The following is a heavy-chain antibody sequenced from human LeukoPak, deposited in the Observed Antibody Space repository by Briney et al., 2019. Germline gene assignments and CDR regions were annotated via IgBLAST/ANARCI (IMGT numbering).Heavy chain of an antibody. CDR1: GGSISSYY. V-gene: IGHV4-59*08. Sequence: SETLSLTCTVSGGSISSYYWSWIRQPPGKGLEWIGYIYYSGSTNYNPSLKSRVTISVDTSKNQFSLKLSSVTAADTAVYYCARWGIVAAGPSFDYWGQGTLVTVSS. CDR2: IYYSGST. D-gene: IGHD6-13*01. J-gene: IGHJ4*02. CDR3: ARWGIVAAGPSFDY.